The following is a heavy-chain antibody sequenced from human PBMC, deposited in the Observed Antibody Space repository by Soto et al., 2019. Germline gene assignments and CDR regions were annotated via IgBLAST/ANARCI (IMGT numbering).Heavy chain of an antibody. J-gene: IGHJ3*02. V-gene: IGHV3-30*18. CDR3: AKDGLESPPDI. CDR1: GCTFSSYG. D-gene: IGHD3-3*01. CDR2: ISYDGSNK. Sequence: GGSLRLSFAAAGCTFSSYGRHWVLQAPGKGLEWVAVISYDGSNKYYADSVKGRFTISRDNSKNTLYLQMNTLRAEDTAVYYCAKDGLESPPDIWGQGTRVTVS.